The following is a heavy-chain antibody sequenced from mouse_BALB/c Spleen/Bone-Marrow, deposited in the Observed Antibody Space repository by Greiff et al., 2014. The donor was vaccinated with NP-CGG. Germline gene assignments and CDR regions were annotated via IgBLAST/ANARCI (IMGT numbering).Heavy chain of an antibody. CDR3: ARSLDGYDWYFDV. Sequence: EVQLQQSGPELVKPGASVKMSCKASGYTFTSYVIHWVKQKPGQGLEWIGNINPYNDGTQYNEKFKGKATLTSDKSSSTAFMELSSLTSEDSAVYYCARSLDGYDWYFDVWGAGTTVTVSS. D-gene: IGHD2-2*01. CDR2: INPYNDGT. J-gene: IGHJ1*01. V-gene: IGHV1-14*01. CDR1: GYTFTSYV.